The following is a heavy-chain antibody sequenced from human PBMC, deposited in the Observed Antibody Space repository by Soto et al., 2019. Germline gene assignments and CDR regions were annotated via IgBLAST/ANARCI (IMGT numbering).Heavy chain of an antibody. CDR3: ARAELRNNYYGMDV. Sequence: EASVNVSCKASGYSFTDYHIHWVRQAPGQGLEWLGRINPKSGGTSTAQKFQGWVTMTRNTSISTAYMELSSLRSEDTAVYYCARAELRNNYYGMDVWGQGTTVTVS. CDR2: INPKSGGT. CDR1: GYSFTDYH. D-gene: IGHD1-7*01. J-gene: IGHJ6*02. V-gene: IGHV1-2*04.